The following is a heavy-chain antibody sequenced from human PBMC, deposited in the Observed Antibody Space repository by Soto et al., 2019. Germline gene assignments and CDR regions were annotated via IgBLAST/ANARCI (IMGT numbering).Heavy chain of an antibody. V-gene: IGHV4-30-4*01. CDR3: ARDYNFWSGYETDDAFDI. D-gene: IGHD3-3*01. CDR1: GGSISSGDYY. CDR2: IYYSGST. Sequence: SETLSLTCTVSGGSISSGDYYWSWIRQPPGKGLEWIGYIYYSGSTYYNPSLKSRVTISVDTSKNQFPLKLSSVTAADTAVYYCARDYNFWSGYETDDAFDIWGQGTMVTVSS. J-gene: IGHJ3*02.